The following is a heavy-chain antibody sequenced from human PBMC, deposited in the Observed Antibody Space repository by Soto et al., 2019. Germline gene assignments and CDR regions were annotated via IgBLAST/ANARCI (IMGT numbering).Heavy chain of an antibody. CDR1: GGTFRSYT. D-gene: IGHD4-17*01. V-gene: IGHV1-69*02. Sequence: QVQLVQSGAEVKKPGSSVKVSCKASGGTFRSYTISWVRQAPGQGLEWMGRIIPILGIANYAQKFQGRVTITAKKSTSTAYMELSSLRSEDTAVYYCARSMSTVGSYWYFDLWGRGTLVTVSS. CDR3: ARSMSTVGSYWYFDL. CDR2: IIPILGIA. J-gene: IGHJ2*01.